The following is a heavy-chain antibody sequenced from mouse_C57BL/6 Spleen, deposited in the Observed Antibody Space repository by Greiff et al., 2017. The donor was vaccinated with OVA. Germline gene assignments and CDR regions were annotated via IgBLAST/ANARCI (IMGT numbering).Heavy chain of an antibody. J-gene: IGHJ1*03. D-gene: IGHD1-1*01. Sequence: VQLQQSGAELVRPGASVKLSCTASGFNIKDDYMHWVKQRPEQGLEWIGWIDPENGDTEYASKFQGKATITADTSSNTAYLQLSSLTSEDTAVYYCTTEITTVVADWYFDVWGTGTTVTVSS. V-gene: IGHV14-4*01. CDR1: GFNIKDDY. CDR3: TTEITTVVADWYFDV. CDR2: IDPENGDT.